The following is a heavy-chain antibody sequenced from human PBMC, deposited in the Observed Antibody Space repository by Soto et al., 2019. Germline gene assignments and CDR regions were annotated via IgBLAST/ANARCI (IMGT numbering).Heavy chain of an antibody. Sequence: QVQLHESVPGLVKPSGTLSLTCAVSGGSISSSNWWSWVRQPPGKGLEWIGEIYHSGNTNYNPSLKSRVTMAVDKSRNQFSLKLSSVTAADTAVYYCARRWGEGRVDYWGQGTLVTVSS. V-gene: IGHV4-4*02. D-gene: IGHD3-10*01. CDR1: GGSISSSNW. CDR2: IYHSGNT. CDR3: ARRWGEGRVDY. J-gene: IGHJ4*02.